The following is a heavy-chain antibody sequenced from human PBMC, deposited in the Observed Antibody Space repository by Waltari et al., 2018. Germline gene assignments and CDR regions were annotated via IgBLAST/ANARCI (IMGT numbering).Heavy chain of an antibody. Sequence: QVHLVQSVHELNEPRSAVRLFCRDTGGTFKNYAVTWVRQPLGQGLEWMGSIIPIYGQSNYAQNFQGRLTIAADDSTDTVYMDLSGLRSEDTATYYCATLNSADRDYWGQGTLVTVSP. J-gene: IGHJ4*02. V-gene: IGHV1-69*15. CDR1: GGTFKNYA. CDR2: IIPIYGQS. CDR3: ATLNSADRDY.